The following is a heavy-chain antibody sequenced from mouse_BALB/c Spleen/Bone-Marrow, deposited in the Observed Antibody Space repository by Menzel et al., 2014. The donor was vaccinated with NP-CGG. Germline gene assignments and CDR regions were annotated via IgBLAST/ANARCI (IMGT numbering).Heavy chain of an antibody. Sequence: VKLMESGPGLVAPSQSLSITCTVSGFSLTSYGVHWVRQPPGKVLEWLGIIWAGGSTNYNSALMSRLSISKDNAKSQVFLKMNSLQTDDTAMYYCARGSYYEGAMDYWGQGTSVTVSS. J-gene: IGHJ4*01. D-gene: IGHD1-1*01. V-gene: IGHV2-9*02. CDR3: ARGSYYEGAMDY. CDR1: GFSLTSYG. CDR2: IWAGGST.